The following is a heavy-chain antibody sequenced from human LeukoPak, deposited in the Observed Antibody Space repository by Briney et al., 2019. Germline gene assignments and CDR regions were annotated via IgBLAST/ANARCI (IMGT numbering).Heavy chain of an antibody. CDR3: ARDPLTNYDSSGYHWYFDL. CDR2: IYTSGST. CDR1: GGSISSYY. Sequence: SETLSLTCTVSGGSISSYYWSWIRQPAGKGLEWIGRIYTSGSTNYNPSLKSRVTMSVDTSKNQFSLKLSSVTAADTAVYYCARDPLTNYDSSGYHWYFDLWGRGTLVTVSS. D-gene: IGHD3-22*01. V-gene: IGHV4-4*07. J-gene: IGHJ2*01.